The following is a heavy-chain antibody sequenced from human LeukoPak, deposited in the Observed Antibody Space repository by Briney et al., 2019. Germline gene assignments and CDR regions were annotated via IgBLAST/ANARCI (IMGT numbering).Heavy chain of an antibody. D-gene: IGHD3-3*01. J-gene: IGHJ4*02. V-gene: IGHV3-30*01. CDR3: ARETSPLILRFLEWDY. CDR1: GFTLSSYA. Sequence: GRSLRLSCAASGFTLSSYAMHWVRQAPGKGLEWVAVISYDGSNKYYADSVKGRFTISRDNSKNTLYLQMNSLRAEDTAVYYCARETSPLILRFLEWDYWGQGTLVTVSS. CDR2: ISYDGSNK.